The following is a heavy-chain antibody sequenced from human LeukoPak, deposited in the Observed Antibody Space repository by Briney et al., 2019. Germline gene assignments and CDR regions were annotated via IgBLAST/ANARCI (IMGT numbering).Heavy chain of an antibody. CDR1: GFTFSGYT. CDR2: ISSSSSSI. Sequence: GSLRLSCAASGFTFSGYTMNWVRQAPGKGLEWVSSISSSSSSIYYADSVKGRFTISRDNAKNSLYLQMHSLRAEDTAVYYCAKDFRGYSDYWGQGTLVTVSS. CDR3: AKDFRGYSDY. V-gene: IGHV3-21*01. J-gene: IGHJ4*02. D-gene: IGHD5-12*01.